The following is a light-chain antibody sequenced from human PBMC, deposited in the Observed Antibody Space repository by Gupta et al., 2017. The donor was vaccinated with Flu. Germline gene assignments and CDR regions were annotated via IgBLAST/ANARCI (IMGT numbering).Light chain of an antibody. CDR2: EVT. CDR1: SDVGGYNY. J-gene: IGLJ1*01. V-gene: IGLV2-14*01. Sequence: SDVGGYNYVSCYQQHPGKAPKPLIFEVTNQPSGVSSRFSGSKSGITASLTISGLQTEDESDYYCCSYTSSGNSFYVFGTGTRVTIL. CDR3: CSYTSSGNSFYV.